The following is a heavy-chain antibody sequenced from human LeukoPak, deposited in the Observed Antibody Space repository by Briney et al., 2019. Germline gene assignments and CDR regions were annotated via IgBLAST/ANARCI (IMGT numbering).Heavy chain of an antibody. Sequence: ASVKVSCKASGYTFTGYGISWVRQAPGQGLEWMGWISAYNGNTNYAQKLQGRVTMTTDTSTNTAYMELRSLRSDDTAVYYCARDRVDCSSISCLENFDYWGQGTLVTVSS. V-gene: IGHV1-18*01. D-gene: IGHD2-2*01. CDR1: GYTFTGYG. J-gene: IGHJ4*02. CDR3: ARDRVDCSSISCLENFDY. CDR2: ISAYNGNT.